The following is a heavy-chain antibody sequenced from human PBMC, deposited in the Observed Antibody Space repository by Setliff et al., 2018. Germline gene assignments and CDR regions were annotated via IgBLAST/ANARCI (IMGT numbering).Heavy chain of an antibody. V-gene: IGHV1-18*01. D-gene: IGHD6-13*01. J-gene: IGHJ5*02. CDR3: ARGYSSSWQSRMGFDP. CDR2: ISAYNGNT. Sequence: GASVKVSCKASGYTFTSYGISWVRQAPGQGLEWMGWISAYNGNTNYAQKLQGRVTMTTDTSASTAYMELRSLRSDDTAVYYCARGYSSSWQSRMGFDPWGQGTLVTVSS. CDR1: GYTFTSYG.